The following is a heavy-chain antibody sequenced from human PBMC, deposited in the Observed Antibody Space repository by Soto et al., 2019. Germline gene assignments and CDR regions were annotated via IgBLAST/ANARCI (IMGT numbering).Heavy chain of an antibody. Sequence: PSETLSLTCTVSGGSISSGGYYRSWIRQHPGKGLAWIGYIYYSVSTYYNPSLKSRVTISVDTSKNQFSLKLSSVTAADTAVYYCARDRGSGSYLAFDIWGQGTMVTVS. CDR2: IYYSVST. V-gene: IGHV4-31*03. CDR1: GGSISSGGYY. CDR3: ARDRGSGSYLAFDI. D-gene: IGHD3-10*01. J-gene: IGHJ3*02.